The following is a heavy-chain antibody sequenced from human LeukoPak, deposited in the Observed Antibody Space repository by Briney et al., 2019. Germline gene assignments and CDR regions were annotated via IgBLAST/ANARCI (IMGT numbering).Heavy chain of an antibody. CDR3: ARDYNWHDAAFDI. J-gene: IGHJ3*02. CDR2: IISLSTSI. CDR1: GFTCSSYS. V-gene: IGHV3-21*01. D-gene: IGHD1-20*01. Sequence: GGSLRLSCAASGFTCSSYSMKWGRQAQGKGLEWVSSIISLSTSIFYAHSAPCPSPIFRANANISLFLQMHSLRAADTAVYYCARDYNWHDAAFDIWGQGTMVTVSS.